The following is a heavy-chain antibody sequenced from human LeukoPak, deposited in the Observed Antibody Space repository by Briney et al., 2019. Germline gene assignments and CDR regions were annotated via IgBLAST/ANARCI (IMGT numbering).Heavy chain of an antibody. CDR2: INPNSGGT. CDR3: ARGYDSSGGLGY. CDR1: VYTFTGYY. Sequence: GASVTVSFKSSVYTFTGYYMHWVRQAPGQGLEWMGWINPNSGGTNYAQKFQGRVTMTRDTSISTAYMELSRLRSDDTAVYYCARGYDSSGGLGYWGQGTLVTVSS. J-gene: IGHJ4*02. V-gene: IGHV1-2*02. D-gene: IGHD3-22*01.